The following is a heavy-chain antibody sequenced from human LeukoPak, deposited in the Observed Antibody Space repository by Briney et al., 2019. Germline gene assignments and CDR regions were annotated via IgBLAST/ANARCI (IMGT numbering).Heavy chain of an antibody. CDR1: GGSISGYY. CDR3: ARDSPGYSSGWYHFDY. CDR2: IYTSGST. J-gene: IGHJ4*02. Sequence: SGTLSLTCTVSGGSISGYYWSWIRQPAGKGLEWIGRIYTSGSTNYNPSLKSRVTMSVDTSKNQFSLKLSSVTAADTAVYYCARDSPGYSSGWYHFDYWGQGTLVTVSS. V-gene: IGHV4-4*07. D-gene: IGHD6-19*01.